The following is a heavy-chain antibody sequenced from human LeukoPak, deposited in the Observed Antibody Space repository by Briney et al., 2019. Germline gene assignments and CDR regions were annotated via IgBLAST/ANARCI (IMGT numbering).Heavy chain of an antibody. V-gene: IGHV3-23*01. J-gene: IGHJ5*02. CDR2: ISGSGGSI. Sequence: PGGSLRLSCAASGFSFSSYAMSWVRQAPGKGLEWVSTISGSGGSIYYADSVKGRFTISRDNSKNTLYLQMNSLRAEDTAVYYCAKGACSSTSCPFDPWGQGLLVTVSS. D-gene: IGHD2-2*01. CDR3: AKGACSSTSCPFDP. CDR1: GFSFSSYA.